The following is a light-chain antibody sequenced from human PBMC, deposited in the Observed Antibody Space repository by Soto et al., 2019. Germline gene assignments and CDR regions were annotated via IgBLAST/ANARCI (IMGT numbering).Light chain of an antibody. Sequence: DIQMTQSPSTLSASVGDRVTITCRSSQSISSWLAWYQQKPGKAPKLLIYKASSLESGVPSRFSGSGSGTEFTLTISSLQPDDFATYYCQHYNSYPCTFGQGTTVAIK. CDR3: QHYNSYPCT. V-gene: IGKV1-5*03. CDR2: KAS. CDR1: QSISSW. J-gene: IGKJ1*01.